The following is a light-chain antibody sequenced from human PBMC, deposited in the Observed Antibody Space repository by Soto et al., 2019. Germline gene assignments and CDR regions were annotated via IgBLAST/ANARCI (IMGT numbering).Light chain of an antibody. J-gene: IGLJ3*02. CDR3: AAWDARLSTWV. Sequence: QSVLTQPPSASGTPGQRVTISCSGSSSNIESDYVYWFQQLPGTAPKLLIYKNYQRPSGVPDRFSGSKSGTSASLAISGLRSEDEADYWCAAWDARLSTWV. V-gene: IGLV1-47*01. CDR2: KNY. CDR1: SSNIESDY.